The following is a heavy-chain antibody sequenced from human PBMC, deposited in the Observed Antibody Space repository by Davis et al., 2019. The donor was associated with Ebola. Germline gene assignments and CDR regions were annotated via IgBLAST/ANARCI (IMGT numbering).Heavy chain of an antibody. V-gene: IGHV4-59*01. CDR1: GGSISNFY. J-gene: IGHJ4*02. CDR2: MYYSGST. CDR3: ARIVAAGPYYFDY. Sequence: SETLSLTCTVSGGSISNFYWSWIRQPPGKGLEWIGYMYYSGSTNYNPSLKSRVTISVDTSKNQFSLKLSSVTAADTAVYYCARIVAAGPYYFDYWGQGTLVTVSS. D-gene: IGHD6-13*01.